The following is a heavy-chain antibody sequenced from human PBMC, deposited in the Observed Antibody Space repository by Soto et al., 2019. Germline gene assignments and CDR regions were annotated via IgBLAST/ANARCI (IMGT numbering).Heavy chain of an antibody. CDR3: ASVPRITIFGVVPGRYYYYGMDV. D-gene: IGHD3-3*01. Sequence: CTVSGGSVRSGSYYWSWIRQPPGKGLEWIGYIYYSGSTNYNPSLKSRVTISVDTSKNQFSLKLSSVTAADTAVYYCASVPRITIFGVVPGRYYYYGMDVWGQGTTVTVSS. CDR1: GGSVRSGSYY. J-gene: IGHJ6*02. V-gene: IGHV4-61*01. CDR2: IYYSGST.